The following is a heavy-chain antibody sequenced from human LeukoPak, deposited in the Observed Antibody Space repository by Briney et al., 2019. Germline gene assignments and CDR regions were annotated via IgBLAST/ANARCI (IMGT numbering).Heavy chain of an antibody. J-gene: IGHJ4*02. V-gene: IGHV3-33*01. CDR2: IWYDGSNK. D-gene: IGHD3-22*01. CDR3: ARDQENYDGSGYLDY. CDR1: GFTFSSYG. Sequence: PGGSLRLSCAASGFTFSSYGMHWVRQAPGKGLEWVAVIWYDGSNKYYADSVKGRFTISRDNSKNTLYLQMNSLRAEDTAVYYCARDQENYDGSGYLDYWGQGTLVTVSS.